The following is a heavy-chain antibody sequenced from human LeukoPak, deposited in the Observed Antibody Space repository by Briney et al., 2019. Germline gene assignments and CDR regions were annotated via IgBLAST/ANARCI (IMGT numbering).Heavy chain of an antibody. Sequence: SETLSLTCTVSGYSISSGYYWSWIRQPPGKGLEWTGSIYHSGSTYYNPSLKSRVTISVDTSKNQFSLKLSSVTAADTAVYYCARVQYYDFCMDVWGKRTTVTVSS. J-gene: IGHJ6*04. CDR1: GYSISSGYY. V-gene: IGHV4-38-2*02. CDR3: ARVQYYDFCMDV. CDR2: IYHSGST. D-gene: IGHD3-3*01.